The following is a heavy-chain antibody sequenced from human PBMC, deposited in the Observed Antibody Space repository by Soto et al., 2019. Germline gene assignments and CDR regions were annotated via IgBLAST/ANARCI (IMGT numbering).Heavy chain of an antibody. Sequence: VGSLRLSCAASGFTLSNYWMTWVRQAPWKGLEWVANINKDGSQKNYVDSVKGRFAIARDNGQNSLSLQINSLRVEDTAVYYCVRELGLAYWGRGALVTVSS. CDR1: GFTLSNYW. CDR2: INKDGSQK. J-gene: IGHJ4*02. V-gene: IGHV3-7*03. D-gene: IGHD7-27*01. CDR3: VRELGLAY.